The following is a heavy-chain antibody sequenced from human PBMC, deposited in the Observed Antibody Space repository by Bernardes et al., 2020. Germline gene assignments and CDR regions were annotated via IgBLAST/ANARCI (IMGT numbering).Heavy chain of an antibody. CDR2: INPYNGNT. V-gene: IGHV1-18*01. D-gene: IGHD3-3*01. CDR3: ARGPETILGVVIMSGLGSSYGMDV. J-gene: IGHJ6*02. CDR1: GYTFNTYA. Sequence: ASVKVSCKASGYTFNTYAISWVRQAPGQGLEWMGWINPYNGNTNYEQNLQGRLTMTTDTSTNTAYMELRSLRFNDTAVYYCARGPETILGVVIMSGLGSSYGMDVWGQGTTVTVSS.